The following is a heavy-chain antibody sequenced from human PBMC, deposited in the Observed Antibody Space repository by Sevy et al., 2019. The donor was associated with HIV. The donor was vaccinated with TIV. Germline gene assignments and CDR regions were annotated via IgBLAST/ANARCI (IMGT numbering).Heavy chain of an antibody. J-gene: IGHJ4*02. D-gene: IGHD6-19*01. V-gene: IGHV4-39*01. CDR2: IYYSGST. CDR3: ARMDIAVAGSYTFDY. CDR1: GGSISSSSYY. Sequence: SENLSLTCTVSGGSISSSSYYWGWIRQPPGKGLEWIGSIYYSGSTNYNPSLKSRVTISVDTSKNQFSLKLSSVTAADTAVYYCARMDIAVAGSYTFDYWGQGTLVTVSS.